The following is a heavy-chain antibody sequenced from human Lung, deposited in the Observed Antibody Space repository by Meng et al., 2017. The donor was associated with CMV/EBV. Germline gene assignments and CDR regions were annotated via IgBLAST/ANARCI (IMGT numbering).Heavy chain of an antibody. V-gene: IGHV4-39*01. J-gene: IGHJ4*02. CDR1: GGPISSGDYY. D-gene: IGHD5-18*01. CDR2: VYYTGRA. Sequence: GSLRLSCIVSGGPISSGDYYWGWIRQSPGKALEWIGSVYYTGRADYSPSLKNRVTISVDTSRNQFSLNLHSVTAAETALYYCAKQGARSVETTMVPYGEFDYWGQGXLVTVSS. CDR3: AKQGARSVETTMVPYGEFDY.